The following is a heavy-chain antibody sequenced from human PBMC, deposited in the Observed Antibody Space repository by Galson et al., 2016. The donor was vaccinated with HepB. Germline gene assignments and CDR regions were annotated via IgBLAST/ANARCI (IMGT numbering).Heavy chain of an antibody. D-gene: IGHD3-10*01. V-gene: IGHV3-23*01. CDR3: AKEALYGSGTYIDS. Sequence: SLRLSCAGSGFAFSNFAMSWVRQAPGEGLEWISSSIARSDNIYYSASVKGRFTLSRDNSNNTLYLRMNSLRVEDTAIYYCAKEALYGSGTYIDSWGQGILVTVSS. J-gene: IGHJ4*02. CDR1: GFAFSNFA. CDR2: SIARSDNI.